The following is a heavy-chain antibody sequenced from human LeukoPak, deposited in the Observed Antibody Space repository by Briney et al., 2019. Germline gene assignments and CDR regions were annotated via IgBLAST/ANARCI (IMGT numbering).Heavy chain of an antibody. CDR1: GGSISSGGYS. V-gene: IGHV4-30-2*01. D-gene: IGHD3-22*01. CDR2: IYHSGST. CDR3: ARDYYDSSGHAFDI. Sequence: SETLSLTCAVSGGSISSGGYSWIWIRQPPGKGLEWIGYIYHSGSTYYNPSLKSRVTISVDRSKNQFSLKLSSVTAADTAVYYCARDYYDSSGHAFDIWGQGTMVTVSS. J-gene: IGHJ3*02.